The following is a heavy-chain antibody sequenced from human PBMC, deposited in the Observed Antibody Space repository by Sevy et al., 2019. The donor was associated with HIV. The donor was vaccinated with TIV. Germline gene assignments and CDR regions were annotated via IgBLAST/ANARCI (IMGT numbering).Heavy chain of an antibody. V-gene: IGHV3-23*01. D-gene: IGHD1-1*01. CDR3: AKDLEYNWNDVAAFDI. CDR1: GFTFSSYA. J-gene: IGHJ3*02. CDR2: IIGSGGST. Sequence: GGSLRLSCAASGFTFSSYAMSWVRQAPGKGLEWVSAIIGSGGSTYYEDSVKGRFTISRDNSKNTLYLQMNSLRAEDTAVYYCAKDLEYNWNDVAAFDIWGQGTMVTVSS.